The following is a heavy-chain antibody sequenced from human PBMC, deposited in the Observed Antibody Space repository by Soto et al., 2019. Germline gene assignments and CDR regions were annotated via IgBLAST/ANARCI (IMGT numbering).Heavy chain of an antibody. CDR3: ARQYFGSGSYYNRPFDF. D-gene: IGHD3-10*01. CDR1: GGSISSSSYY. J-gene: IGHJ4*02. CDR2: IYYSGNT. V-gene: IGHV4-39*01. Sequence: SETLSLTCTVSGGSISSSSYYWGWIRQPPGKGLEWIGSIYYSGNTYYNPSLKSRVTISVDTAKNQFSLKLSSVTAADTAVYYCARQYFGSGSYYNRPFDFWGQGTLVTVSS.